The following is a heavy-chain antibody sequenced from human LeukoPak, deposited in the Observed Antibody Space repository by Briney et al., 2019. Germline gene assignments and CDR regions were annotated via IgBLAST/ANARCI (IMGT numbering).Heavy chain of an antibody. J-gene: IGHJ4*02. V-gene: IGHV4-39*01. CDR3: AKSGGYGLIDY. D-gene: IGHD1-26*01. CDR2: IYDSGST. CDR1: GASISGSGYY. Sequence: PSETLSLTCTVSGASISGSGYYWGWIRQPPGKGLEWLGNIYDSGSTYYNASLQIRVTISIDPSKNQFSLRLSSVTAAETATYYCAKSGGYGLIDYWGQGTLVTVSS.